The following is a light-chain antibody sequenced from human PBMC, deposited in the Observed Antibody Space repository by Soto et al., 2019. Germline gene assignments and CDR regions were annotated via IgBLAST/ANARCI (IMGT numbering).Light chain of an antibody. CDR1: QGIRKY. V-gene: IGKV1-16*02. Sequence: DIQMTQSPSSLSASVGDRVTITCRASQGIRKYLAWFQQKPGKAPKSLIYDASSLHSGVPSKFSGSASGTVFTLTINSLQPEDFATYYCQQYNSYPFTFGPGTKVDIK. CDR3: QQYNSYPFT. CDR2: DAS. J-gene: IGKJ3*01.